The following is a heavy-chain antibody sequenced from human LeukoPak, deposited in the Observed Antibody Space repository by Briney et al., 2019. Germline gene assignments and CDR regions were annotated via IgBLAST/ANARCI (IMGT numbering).Heavy chain of an antibody. V-gene: IGHV3-23*01. CDR3: ARGGGGNSDFLTTYTGASLSFDY. D-gene: IGHD3-9*01. J-gene: IGHJ4*02. CDR2: LGISGDYA. CDR1: GFTLSSYA. Sequence: SGGSLRLSCVASGFTLSSYAVSWVRQAPGKGLQWVSSLGISGDYAWYAGSVKGRFTISRVSSKSTLYLQMNRLGAEDTAVYYCARGGGGNSDFLTTYTGASLSFDYWGQGALVTVSS.